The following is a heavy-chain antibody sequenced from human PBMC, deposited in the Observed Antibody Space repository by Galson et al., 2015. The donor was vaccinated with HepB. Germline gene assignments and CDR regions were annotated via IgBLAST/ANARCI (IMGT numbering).Heavy chain of an antibody. CDR3: ATNGGGYSSSWIDY. CDR1: GYTFTSYA. CDR2: INSNTGNP. V-gene: IGHV7-4-1*02. J-gene: IGHJ4*02. D-gene: IGHD6-13*01. Sequence: SVKVSCKASGYTFTSYAMNWVRQAPGQGLEWMGWINSNTGNPTYAQGFTGRFVFSLDTSVSTAYLQISSLKAEDTAVYYCATNGGGYSSSWIDYWGQGTLVTVSS.